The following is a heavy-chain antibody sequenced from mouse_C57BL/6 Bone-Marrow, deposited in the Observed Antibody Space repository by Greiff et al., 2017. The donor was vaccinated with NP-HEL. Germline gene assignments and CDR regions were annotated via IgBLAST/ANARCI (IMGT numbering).Heavy chain of an antibody. CDR1: GFTFSDYG. Sequence: EVMLVESGGGLVKPGGSLKLSCAASGFTFSDYGMHWVRQAPEKGLEWVAYISSGSSTIYYADTVKGRFTISRDNAKNTLFLQMTSLRSEDTAMYYCARDVWDDWYFDVWGTGTTVTVSS. CDR2: ISSGSSTI. J-gene: IGHJ1*03. CDR3: ARDVWDDWYFDV. D-gene: IGHD4-1*01. V-gene: IGHV5-17*01.